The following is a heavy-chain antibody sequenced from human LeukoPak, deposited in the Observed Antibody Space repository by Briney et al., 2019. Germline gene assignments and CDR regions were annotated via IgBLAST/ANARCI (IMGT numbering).Heavy chain of an antibody. D-gene: IGHD6-6*01. J-gene: IGHJ4*02. Sequence: GRSLRLSCAASGFTFSSYGMHWVRQAPGKGLEWVAVIWYDGSNKYYADSVKGRFTISRDNSKNTLYLQMNSLRAEDTAVYYCAKDLRSRSGWRGLHFDYWGQGTLVTVSS. CDR1: GFTFSSYG. V-gene: IGHV3-33*06. CDR2: IWYDGSNK. CDR3: AKDLRSRSGWRGLHFDY.